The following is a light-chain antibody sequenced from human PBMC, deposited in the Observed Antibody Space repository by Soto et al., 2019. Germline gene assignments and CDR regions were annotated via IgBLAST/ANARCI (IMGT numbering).Light chain of an antibody. CDR3: QQYNNWPRT. Sequence: IVLTQSPATLSLSPGERATLSCGASQSVSSYLAWYQQKPGQAPRLLIYDASNRATGIPARFSGSGSGTEFTLTISSLQSEDFAVYYCQQYNNWPRTFGQGTKVDIK. J-gene: IGKJ1*01. CDR2: DAS. V-gene: IGKV3-11*01. CDR1: QSVSSY.